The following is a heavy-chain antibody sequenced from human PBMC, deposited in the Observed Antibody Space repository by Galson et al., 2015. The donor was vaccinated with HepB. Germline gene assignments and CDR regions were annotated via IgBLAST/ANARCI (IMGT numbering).Heavy chain of an antibody. Sequence: SLRLSCAASGFTFNSHAMNWVRQAPGKGLEWVASISGSGSSTYYADSVKGRFTISRDNSLDTVDLQMDSLGVDDTAVYYCAKDYLPYYDRWGSYSDLYYFDYWGQGTLVTASS. V-gene: IGHV3-23*01. CDR3: AKDYLPYYDRWGSYSDLYYFDY. D-gene: IGHD3-22*01. CDR1: GFTFNSHA. J-gene: IGHJ4*02. CDR2: ISGSGSST.